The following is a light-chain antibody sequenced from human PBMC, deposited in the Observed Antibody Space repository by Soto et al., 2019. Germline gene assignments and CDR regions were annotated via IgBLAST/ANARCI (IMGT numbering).Light chain of an antibody. V-gene: IGKV3-20*01. J-gene: IGKJ4*01. CDR2: GAS. CDR1: QSVSNNY. Sequence: EIVLTQSPGTLSVSPVERATLSCRASQSVSNNYLAWYQQKAGQAPRLLIFGASDRATGIPDRFSGSGSGTDFALTISRLEPEDFAVYYCKQYGGSPLTFGGGTKVEIK. CDR3: KQYGGSPLT.